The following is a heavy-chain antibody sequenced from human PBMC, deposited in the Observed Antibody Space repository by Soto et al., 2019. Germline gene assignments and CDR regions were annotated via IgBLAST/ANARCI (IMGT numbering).Heavy chain of an antibody. V-gene: IGHV4-39*01. CDR2: IFYSGST. Sequence: QLQLQESGPGLVKPSETLSLTCTVSGGSITRSSFHWGWIRQPPGKGLEWIGSIFYSGSTYYNPSLKSRVNRSVDTSKNQFSLKLSSVTAADTSVYYCAKHAITMLLLGDWFDPWGQGTLVTVSS. D-gene: IGHD3-10*01. CDR1: GGSITRSSFH. J-gene: IGHJ5*02. CDR3: AKHAITMLLLGDWFDP.